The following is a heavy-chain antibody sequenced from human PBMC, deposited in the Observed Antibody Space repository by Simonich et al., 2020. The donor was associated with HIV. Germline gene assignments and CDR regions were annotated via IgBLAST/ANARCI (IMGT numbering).Heavy chain of an antibody. J-gene: IGHJ4*02. Sequence: QVQLQQWGAGLLKPSETLSLTCAVYGWSLSIYRWSWIRQPPGKGLEWIGEVNHSGSTSYNPSLKSRVTISVDTSTNHFSLRLSSVTAADTAGYYCARHRLLTLWFGELFRPQYFDYWGQGTLVTVSS. CDR1: GWSLSIYR. V-gene: IGHV4-34*01. CDR2: VNHSGST. CDR3: ARHRLLTLWFGELFRPQYFDY. D-gene: IGHD3-10*01.